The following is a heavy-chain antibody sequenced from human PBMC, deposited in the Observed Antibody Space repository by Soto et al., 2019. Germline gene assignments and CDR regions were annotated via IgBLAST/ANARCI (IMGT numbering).Heavy chain of an antibody. CDR1: GYTFTSYD. Sequence: PSVKVSCKASGYTFTSYDINWVRQATGQGLEWMGWMNPNSGNTGYAQKFQGRVTMTRNTSISTAYMELSSLRSEDTAVYYCARMTTAGYYYYYYGMDVWGQGTTVTVSS. D-gene: IGHD4-17*01. V-gene: IGHV1-8*01. CDR2: MNPNSGNT. CDR3: ARMTTAGYYYYYYGMDV. J-gene: IGHJ6*02.